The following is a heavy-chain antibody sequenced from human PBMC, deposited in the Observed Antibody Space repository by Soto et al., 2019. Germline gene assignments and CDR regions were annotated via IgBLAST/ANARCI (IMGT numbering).Heavy chain of an antibody. CDR2: IKTDGSTT. Sequence: EVQLVESGGDLVQPGGSLRLSCAASGFTFSGYWMHWVRQAPGKGLVWVSRIKTDGSTTNYADSVQGRFTISRDNAKNTLYLQMHSLRVEDTAVYYCAKGEGSPDGYFDYWGQGTLVTVSS. CDR3: AKGEGSPDGYFDY. D-gene: IGHD1-26*01. V-gene: IGHV3-74*01. CDR1: GFTFSGYW. J-gene: IGHJ4*02.